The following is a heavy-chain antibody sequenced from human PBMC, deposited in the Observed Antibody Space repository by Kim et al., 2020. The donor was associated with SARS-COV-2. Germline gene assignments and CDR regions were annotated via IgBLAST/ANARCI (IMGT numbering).Heavy chain of an antibody. CDR1: GFIFGRFG. CDR3: ARDETYTTTSADYFRH. Sequence: GGSLRLSCEASGFIFGRFGMHWVRQAPGRGLEWVANIWSDGSAKYYADSVKGRFTISRDNVRNKLFLDLDSLTVEDSGVYFCARDETYTTTSADYFRHWG. D-gene: IGHD2-2*02. J-gene: IGHJ1*01. V-gene: IGHV3-33*01. CDR2: IWSDGSAK.